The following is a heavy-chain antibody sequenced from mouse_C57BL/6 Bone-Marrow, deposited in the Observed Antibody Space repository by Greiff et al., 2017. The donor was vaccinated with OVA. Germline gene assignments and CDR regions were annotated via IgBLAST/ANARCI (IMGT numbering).Heavy chain of an antibody. CDR1: GYAFTNYL. J-gene: IGHJ2*01. V-gene: IGHV1-54*01. Sequence: VQLQQSGAELVRPGTSVKVSCKASGYAFTNYLIEWVKQRPGQGLEWIGVINPGSGGTNYNEKFKGKATLTADKSSSTAYMQLSSLTSEDSAVYFCARLPYFDYWGQGTTLTVSS. D-gene: IGHD5-5*01. CDR2: INPGSGGT. CDR3: ARLPYFDY.